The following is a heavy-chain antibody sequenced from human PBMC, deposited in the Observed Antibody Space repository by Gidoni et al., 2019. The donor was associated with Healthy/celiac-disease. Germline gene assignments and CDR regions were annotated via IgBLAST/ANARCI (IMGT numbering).Heavy chain of an antibody. V-gene: IGHV1-46*04. Sequence: HVQLVQSGAEVNKPGASVKVSCKASGYPFTSYYMHWVRQAPGQGLEWMGIINPSGGSTSYAKKLQGRVTMTRDTSTSTVYMELSSLRSEDTAVHYCASGNRTEDYWYFDLWGRGTLVTVSS. CDR2: INPSGGST. J-gene: IGHJ2*01. CDR3: ASGNRTEDYWYFDL. D-gene: IGHD1-26*01. CDR1: GYPFTSYY.